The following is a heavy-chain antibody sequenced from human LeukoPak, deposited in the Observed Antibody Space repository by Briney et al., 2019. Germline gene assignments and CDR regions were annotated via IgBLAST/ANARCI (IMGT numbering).Heavy chain of an antibody. CDR3: AREPSGYCSGGSCYRPVWFDP. CDR2: VYYSGSI. D-gene: IGHD2-15*01. J-gene: IGHJ5*02. CDR1: GGSISSSRYY. V-gene: IGHV4-39*07. Sequence: NPSETLSLTCTVSGGSISSSRYYWGWIRQPPGKGLEWIGNVYYSGSIFQNPSLKSRVTISVDTSKNQFSLKLSSVTAADTAVYYCAREPSGYCSGGSCYRPVWFDPWGQGTLVTVSS.